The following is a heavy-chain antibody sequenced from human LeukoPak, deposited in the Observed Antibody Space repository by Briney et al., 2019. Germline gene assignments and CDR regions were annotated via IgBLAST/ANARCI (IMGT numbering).Heavy chain of an antibody. CDR2: ISSSSSYI. J-gene: IGHJ6*04. CDR3: AREPAGVGVYYYGMDV. D-gene: IGHD2-2*01. V-gene: IGHV3-21*01. Sequence: GGSLRLSCAASGFTFSSYSMNWVRQAPGKGLEWVSSISSSSSYIYYADSVKGRFTISRDNAKNSLYLQMNSLRAEDTAVYYCAREPAGVGVYYYGMDVWGKGTTVTVSS. CDR1: GFTFSSYS.